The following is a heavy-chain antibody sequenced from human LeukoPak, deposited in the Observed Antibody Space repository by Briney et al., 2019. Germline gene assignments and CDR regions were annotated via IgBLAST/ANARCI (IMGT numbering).Heavy chain of an antibody. D-gene: IGHD3-10*01. V-gene: IGHV4-4*07. CDR2: IYTSGST. Sequence: SETLSLTCTVSGGSISSYYWSWIRQPAGEGLEWIGRIYTSGSTNYNPSLKSRVTMSVDTSTNQFSLKLSSVTAADRAVYYCAREIMVRGVITLYYYYGMDVWGQGTTVTVSS. J-gene: IGHJ6*02. CDR1: GGSISSYY. CDR3: AREIMVRGVITLYYYYGMDV.